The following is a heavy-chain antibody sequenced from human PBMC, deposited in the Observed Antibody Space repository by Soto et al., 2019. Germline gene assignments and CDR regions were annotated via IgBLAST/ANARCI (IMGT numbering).Heavy chain of an antibody. J-gene: IGHJ6*02. CDR3: ARDQAYDIFTGYSPVYYYYGMDV. V-gene: IGHV1-3*01. D-gene: IGHD3-9*01. CDR1: GYTFTSYA. CDR2: INAGNGNT. Sequence: GASVKVSCKASGYTFTSYAMHWVRQAPGQRLEWMGWINAGNGNTKYSQKFQGRVTITRDTSASTAYMELSSLRSEDTAVYYCARDQAYDIFTGYSPVYYYYGMDVWGQGTTVTVSS.